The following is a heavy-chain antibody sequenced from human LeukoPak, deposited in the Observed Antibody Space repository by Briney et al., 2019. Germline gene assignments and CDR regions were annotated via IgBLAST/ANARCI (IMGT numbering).Heavy chain of an antibody. J-gene: IGHJ4*02. CDR2: IYTSGST. CDR3: ARDVGAAYFDY. V-gene: IGHV4-61*02. CDR1: GGSISSSSYY. D-gene: IGHD1-26*01. Sequence: PSGTLSLTCTVSGGSISSSSYYWGWIRQPAGKGLEWIGRIYTSGSTNYNPSLKSRVTISVDTSKNQFSLKLSSVTAADTAVYYCARDVGAAYFDYWGQGTLVTVSS.